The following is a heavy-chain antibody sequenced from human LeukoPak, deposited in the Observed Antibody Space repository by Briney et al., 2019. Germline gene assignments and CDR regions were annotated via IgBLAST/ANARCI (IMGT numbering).Heavy chain of an antibody. Sequence: SETLSLTCTVSGGSISGYYWSWIRQPAGKGLEWIGRFYNSGSTKYNPSLKSRVTMSIDTSKNEFYLKLTSVTAAATAVYYCARSGLSWRLLRGQGSQVSLSS. V-gene: IGHV4-4*07. CDR1: GGSISGYY. D-gene: IGHD2-21*01. CDR2: FYNSGST. CDR3: ARSGLSWRLL. J-gene: IGHJ4*02.